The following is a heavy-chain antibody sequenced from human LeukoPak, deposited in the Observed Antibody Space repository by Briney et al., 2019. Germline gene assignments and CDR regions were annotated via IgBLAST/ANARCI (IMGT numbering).Heavy chain of an antibody. CDR2: IKTDGSLT. V-gene: IGHV3-7*01. Sequence: GGSLRLSCVASGFTFSSYWMTWVRQSPGKGLEWVANIKTDGSLTYYVDSVKGRFTISRDNAKNSLYLQMNSLRAEDTAVYYCARDLNWETYWGQETLVSVSS. CDR1: GFTFSSYW. J-gene: IGHJ4*02. CDR3: ARDLNWETY. D-gene: IGHD7-27*01.